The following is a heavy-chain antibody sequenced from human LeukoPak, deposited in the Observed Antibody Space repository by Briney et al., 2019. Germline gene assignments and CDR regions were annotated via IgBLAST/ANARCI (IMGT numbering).Heavy chain of an antibody. D-gene: IGHD3-22*01. CDR1: GYSFTSYW. V-gene: IGHV5-51*01. J-gene: IGHJ3*02. CDR2: IYPGDSDT. CDR3: ATRDRYYYDSSGYPAAFDI. Sequence: GESLKISCKGSGYSFTSYWIGWVRQMPGKGLEWMGIIYPGDSDTRYSPSFQGQVTISADKSISTAYLQWSSLKASDTAMYYCATRDRYYYDSSGYPAAFDIWGQGTMGTVSS.